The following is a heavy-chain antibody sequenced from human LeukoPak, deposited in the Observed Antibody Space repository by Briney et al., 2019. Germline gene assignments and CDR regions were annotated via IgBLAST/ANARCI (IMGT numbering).Heavy chain of an antibody. V-gene: IGHV4-34*01. CDR1: GGSFSGYY. Sequence: SETLSLTCAVYGGSFSGYYWNWIRQPPGKGLEWIGEVNHSGSANYNPSLKSRVTMSVDTSKNLFSLKLSSVTAADTAVYYCVRGLGHSSSDYWGQGTLVTVSS. CDR3: VRGLGHSSSDY. CDR2: VNHSGSA. J-gene: IGHJ4*02. D-gene: IGHD6-6*01.